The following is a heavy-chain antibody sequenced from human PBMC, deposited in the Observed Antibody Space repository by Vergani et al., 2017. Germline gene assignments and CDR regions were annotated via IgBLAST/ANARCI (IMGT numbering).Heavy chain of an antibody. Sequence: EVQLVQSGAEVKKPWATMKISCKVSGYTFTDHHLHWVKQAPGKGLEWMGLVDPEDGETIYAEKFKGRVTIAADTSTDTAHLELSSQRSEDTAVYYCATPQKVTTGGMEVWGQGITVIVSA. J-gene: IGHJ6*01. CDR2: VDPEDGET. CDR3: ATPQKVTTGGMEV. V-gene: IGHV1-69-2*01. CDR1: GYTFTDHH. D-gene: IGHD4-17*01.